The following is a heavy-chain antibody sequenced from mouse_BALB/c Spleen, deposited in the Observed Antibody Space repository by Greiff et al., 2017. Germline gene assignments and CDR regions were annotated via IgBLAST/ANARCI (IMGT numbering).Heavy chain of an antibody. Sequence: VHVKQSGAELVKPGASVKLSCTASGFNIKDTYMHWVKQRPEQGLEWIGRIDPANGNTKYDPKFQGKATITADTSSNTAYLQLSSLTSEDTAVYYCARGSYWYFDVWGAGTTVTVSS. CDR1: GFNIKDTY. J-gene: IGHJ1*01. V-gene: IGHV14-3*02. CDR2: IDPANGNT. CDR3: ARGSYWYFDV. D-gene: IGHD1-1*01.